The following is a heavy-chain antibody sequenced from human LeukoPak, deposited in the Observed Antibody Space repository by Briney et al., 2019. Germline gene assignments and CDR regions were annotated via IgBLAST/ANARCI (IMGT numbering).Heavy chain of an antibody. D-gene: IGHD6-6*01. CDR2: IYPGDSET. CDR3: ARQGSSSYYYYYGMDV. Sequence: GESLKISCKGSGYRFTNYWVGWVRQMPGKGLEWMGIIYPGDSETRYSPSFQGQVTISADKSISTAYLQWSRLTASDTAMYYCARQGSSSYYYYYGMDVWGQGTTVTVSS. CDR1: GYRFTNYW. V-gene: IGHV5-51*01. J-gene: IGHJ6*02.